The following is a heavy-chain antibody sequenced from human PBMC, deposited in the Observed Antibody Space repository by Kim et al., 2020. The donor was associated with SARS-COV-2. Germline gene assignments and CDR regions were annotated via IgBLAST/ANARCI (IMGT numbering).Heavy chain of an antibody. Sequence: GGSLRLSCAASGFTFSNYAMSWVRQTPGKGLEWVSAISGSGGSTDYADSVKGRFTISRDNSKNTLYLQMNSLRDEDTAVYYCAKARPLSEIVVAPAAIDYWGQGTLVTVSS. CDR1: GFTFSNYA. CDR3: AKARPLSEIVVAPAAIDY. CDR2: ISGSGGST. V-gene: IGHV3-23*01. D-gene: IGHD2-2*01. J-gene: IGHJ4*02.